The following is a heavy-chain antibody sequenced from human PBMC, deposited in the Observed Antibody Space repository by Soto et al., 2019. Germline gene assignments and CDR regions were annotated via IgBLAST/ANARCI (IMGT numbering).Heavy chain of an antibody. D-gene: IGHD5-18*01. CDR3: AGQYSFGSYGMDV. V-gene: IGHV4-4*02. J-gene: IGHJ6*02. CDR1: GGSISSSNW. CDR2: IYHSGST. Sequence: ASETLSLTCAVSGGSISSSNWWSWVRQPPGKGLEWIGEIYHSGSTNYNPSLKSRVTISVDTSKNQFSLKLSSVTAADTAVYYCAGQYSFGSYGMDVCGQGTTVT.